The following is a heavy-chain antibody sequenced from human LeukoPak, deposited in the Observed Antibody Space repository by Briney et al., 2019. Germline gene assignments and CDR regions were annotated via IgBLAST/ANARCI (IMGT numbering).Heavy chain of an antibody. D-gene: IGHD3-10*01. CDR2: IYHSGST. V-gene: IGHV4-39*07. CDR1: GGSISSGDYY. J-gene: IGHJ3*02. Sequence: SETLSLTCTVSGGSISSGDYYWSWIRQPPGKGLEWIGSIYHSGSTYYNPSLKSRVTISADTSKDQFSLKLSSVTAADTAVYYCARIWFGESDAFDIWGQGTMVTVSS. CDR3: ARIWFGESDAFDI.